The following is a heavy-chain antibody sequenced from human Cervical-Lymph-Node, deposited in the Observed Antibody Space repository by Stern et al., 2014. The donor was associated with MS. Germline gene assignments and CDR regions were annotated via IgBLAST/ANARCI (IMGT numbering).Heavy chain of an antibody. CDR1: GGTFSSTYA. J-gene: IGHJ5*01. Sequence: VQLVESGPEVKKPGSSVNVSCKASGGTFSSTYAISWMRQHPGQGLQWMGRIIPILGLPYYAQKLQGLVTITADTSTSTAYMGLSSLRSEGTAVYYCARGAVSNRAAATLHNLFDSWGQGTLVTVSS. CDR2: IIPILGLP. V-gene: IGHV1-69*09. CDR3: ARGAVSNRAAATLHNLFDS. D-gene: IGHD2-15*01.